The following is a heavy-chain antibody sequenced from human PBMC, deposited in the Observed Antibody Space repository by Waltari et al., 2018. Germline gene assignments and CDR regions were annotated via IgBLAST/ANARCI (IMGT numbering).Heavy chain of an antibody. CDR3: ARAAVVDFWSGYSQRDAFDI. Sequence: QVQLQESGPGLVKPSETLSLTCTVSGGSISSYYWSWIRQPPGKGLEWIGYIYYSGSTNYNPSLKSRVTISVDTSKNQFSLKLSSVTAADTAVYYCARAAVVDFWSGYSQRDAFDIWGQGTMVTVSS. V-gene: IGHV4-59*01. J-gene: IGHJ3*02. CDR2: IYYSGST. CDR1: GGSISSYY. D-gene: IGHD3-3*01.